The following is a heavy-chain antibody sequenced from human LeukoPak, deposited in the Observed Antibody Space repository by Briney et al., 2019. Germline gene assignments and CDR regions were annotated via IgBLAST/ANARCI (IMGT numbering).Heavy chain of an antibody. D-gene: IGHD6-13*01. Sequence: ASVKVSCTASGYTFTGYYMHWVRQAPGQGLEWMGWINPNSGGTNYAQKFQGRVTMTRDTSISTAYMELSRLRSDDTAVYYCARGDSYSSSWYWFDPWGQGTLVTVSS. CDR3: ARGDSYSSSWYWFDP. J-gene: IGHJ5*02. CDR2: INPNSGGT. V-gene: IGHV1-2*02. CDR1: GYTFTGYY.